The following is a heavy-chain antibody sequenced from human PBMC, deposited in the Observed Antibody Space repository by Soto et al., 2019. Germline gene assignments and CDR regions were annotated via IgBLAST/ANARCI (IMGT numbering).Heavy chain of an antibody. V-gene: IGHV1-3*01. D-gene: IGHD3-22*01. CDR2: INGGNGNT. CDR1: GNTVPNYA. Sequence: ASVKVSCKASGNTVPNYAIHWVRQAPGQRLEWMGWINGGNGNTYYSEHFQGRVTMTTDTSTSTAYMELRSLRSDDTAVYYCASGDYYDSSDYWGQGTLVTVSS. J-gene: IGHJ4*02. CDR3: ASGDYYDSSDY.